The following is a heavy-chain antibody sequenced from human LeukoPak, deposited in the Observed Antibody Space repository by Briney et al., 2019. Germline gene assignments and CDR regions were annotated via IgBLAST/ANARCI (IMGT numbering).Heavy chain of an antibody. CDR3: AGENGDFGAFDI. Sequence: PSDTLSLICTVSGRSISSYYWSWIRQPPGKGLEWTGYIYYSVSTNYNPSLKSRVTISVDTSKNQFSLKLSSVTAADTAVYYCAGENGDFGAFDIWGQGTMVTVSS. V-gene: IGHV4-59*01. CDR2: IYYSVST. CDR1: GRSISSYY. D-gene: IGHD4-17*01. J-gene: IGHJ3*02.